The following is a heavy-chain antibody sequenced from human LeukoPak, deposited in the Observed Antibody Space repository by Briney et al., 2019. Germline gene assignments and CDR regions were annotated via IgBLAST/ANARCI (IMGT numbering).Heavy chain of an antibody. D-gene: IGHD3-22*01. J-gene: IGHJ4*02. CDR1: GYTFTSYY. V-gene: IGHV1-2*02. CDR3: ARDFGMDYYDSSGSDFDY. CDR2: INPNSGGT. Sequence: GASVKVSCKASGYTFTSYYMHWVRQAPGQGPEWMGWINPNSGGTNYAQKFQGRVTMTRDTSISTAYMELSRLRSDDTAVYYCARDFGMDYYDSSGSDFDYWGQGTLVTVSS.